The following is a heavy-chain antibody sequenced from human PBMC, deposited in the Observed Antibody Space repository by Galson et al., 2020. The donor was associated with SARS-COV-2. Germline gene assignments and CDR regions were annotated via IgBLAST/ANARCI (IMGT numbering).Heavy chain of an antibody. CDR1: QFAFGSYG. D-gene: IGHD1-26*01. CDR3: AKDRPVGASTGGAFDS. CDR2: IRSDGGGE. V-gene: IGHV3-30*02. Sequence: GESLKISCAASQFAFGSYGMHWVRQVPGKGLNWVAFIRSDGGGEYYADSVKGRFTISRDNSKNTLFLQINSLRAEDTGVYYCAKDRPVGASTGGAFDSWGQGTLVTVSP. J-gene: IGHJ4*02.